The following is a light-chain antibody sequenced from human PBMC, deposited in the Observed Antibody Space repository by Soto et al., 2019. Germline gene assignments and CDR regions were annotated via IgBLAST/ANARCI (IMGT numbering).Light chain of an antibody. CDR2: GAS. J-gene: IGKJ1*01. CDR1: QSVSRN. V-gene: IGKV3-15*01. Sequence: EILMTQSPATLSVSPGERATLSCRASQSVSRNLAWYQQKPGQAPRLLIYGASTRATGIPARFSGSGSGTEFTLTIGSMKSEDFAVYYCQQYDNWPRTFGHGTKVDIK. CDR3: QQYDNWPRT.